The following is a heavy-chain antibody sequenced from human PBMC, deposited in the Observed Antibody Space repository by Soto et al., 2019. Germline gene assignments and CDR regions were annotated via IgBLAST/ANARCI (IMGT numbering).Heavy chain of an antibody. CDR3: ERGAWDNSTYYFFDF. CDR2: INLNGYT. V-gene: IGHV4-34*01. J-gene: IGHJ4*02. CDR1: GGSFSDYY. D-gene: IGHD3-22*01. Sequence: PSETLSLTCAVYGGSFSDYYWTWIRQSPERGLEWVGEINLNGYTKYSPSLQSRVTLSVDTTKKQVSLRLSSVTAADTAVYYCERGAWDNSTYYFFDFWGQGIQVTVSS.